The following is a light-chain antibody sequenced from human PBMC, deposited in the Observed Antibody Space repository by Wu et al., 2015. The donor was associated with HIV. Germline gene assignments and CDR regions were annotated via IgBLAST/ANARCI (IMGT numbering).Light chain of an antibody. V-gene: IGKV3-20*01. CDR1: QSVSSSY. CDR3: QQYSSSPIT. Sequence: EIVLTQSPGTLSLSPGERATLSCRASQSVSSSYLAWYQQKPGQAPRLLIYGASTRATGIPARFSGSGSGTDFTLTISRLDPEDFAVYFCQQYSSSPITFGPGTRLEIK. CDR2: GAS. J-gene: IGKJ5*01.